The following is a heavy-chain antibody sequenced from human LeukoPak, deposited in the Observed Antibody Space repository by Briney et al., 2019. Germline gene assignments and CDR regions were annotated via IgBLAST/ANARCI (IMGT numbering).Heavy chain of an antibody. Sequence: SETLSLTCAVYGGSFSGYYWSWIRQPPGKGLEWIGEINHSGSTNYNPSLKSRVTISVDTSKNQFSLKLSSVTAADTAVYYCARWAAAGLFDYWGQGTLVTVSS. CDR3: ARWAAAGLFDY. V-gene: IGHV4-34*01. J-gene: IGHJ4*02. CDR2: INHSGST. D-gene: IGHD6-13*01. CDR1: GGSFSGYY.